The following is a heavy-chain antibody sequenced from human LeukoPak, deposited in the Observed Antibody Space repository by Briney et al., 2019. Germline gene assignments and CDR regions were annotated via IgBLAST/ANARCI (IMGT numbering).Heavy chain of an antibody. J-gene: IGHJ4*02. V-gene: IGHV1-18*01. Sequence: ASVKVSCTASGYTFSIYGISWVRQAPGQGLEWMGWISAYNGNTNYVQKLQGRVTMTTDTSTSTAYMEMRSLRSDDTAVYYCARGTDFWSGYSDYWGQGTLVTVSS. CDR2: ISAYNGNT. D-gene: IGHD3-3*01. CDR3: ARGTDFWSGYSDY. CDR1: GYTFSIYG.